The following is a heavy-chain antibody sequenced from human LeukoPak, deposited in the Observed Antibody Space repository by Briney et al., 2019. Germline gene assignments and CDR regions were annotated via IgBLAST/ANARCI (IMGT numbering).Heavy chain of an antibody. CDR3: ARGSYDSSGI. V-gene: IGHV4-59*07. CDR1: GRPISSYY. D-gene: IGHD3-22*01. CDR2: IYYSGST. Sequence: SDTLSLTCTVSGRPISSYYWIWIRQPPGKGRAWIGYIYYSGSTNYNPSLKSRVTISVDTSKNQCSLKLSAVTAADTAVEYCARGSYDSSGIWGQGTMVTVSS. J-gene: IGHJ3*02.